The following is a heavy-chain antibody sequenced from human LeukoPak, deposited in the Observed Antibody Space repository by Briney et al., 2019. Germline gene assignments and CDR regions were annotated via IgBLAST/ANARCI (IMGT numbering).Heavy chain of an antibody. Sequence: GGTLRLSCAVSGFTFSSYAMHWGCQAPGKGLEWVSVLSYDGSNKYFAHSVNGRFTISRDNSKNTLYLQIDSLRAEDTAVYYFASERSCGIFDYWGQGTLVTVSS. V-gene: IGHV3-30-3*01. CDR3: ASERSCGIFDY. J-gene: IGHJ4*02. D-gene: IGHD2-15*01. CDR1: GFTFSSYA. CDR2: LSYDGSNK.